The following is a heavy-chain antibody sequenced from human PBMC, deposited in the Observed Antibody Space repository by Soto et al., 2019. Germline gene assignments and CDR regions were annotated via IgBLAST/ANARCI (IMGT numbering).Heavy chain of an antibody. J-gene: IGHJ4*02. Sequence: GESLKISCKGSGYSFSTSWIGWVRQVPGKGLEYVGIIYPGDSDTRYSPSFEGQVIISVDKSISTAYLQWSSLKASDTAMYYCARQIYDSDTGPNFQYYFDSWGQGTPVTVSS. CDR1: GYSFSTSW. CDR2: IYPGDSDT. V-gene: IGHV5-51*01. CDR3: ARQIYDSDTGPNFQYYFDS. D-gene: IGHD3-22*01.